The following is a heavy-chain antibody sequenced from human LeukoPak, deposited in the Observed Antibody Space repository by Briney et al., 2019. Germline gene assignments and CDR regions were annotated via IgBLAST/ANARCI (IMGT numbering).Heavy chain of an antibody. D-gene: IGHD4-17*01. CDR1: GFTFSSYW. V-gene: IGHV3-23*01. CDR3: AKNSVTTVTPYYFDC. CDR2: ISGSGGST. Sequence: GGSLRLSCAASGFTFSSYWMHWVRQAPGKGLEWVSAISGSGGSTYYADSVKGRFTISRDNSKNTLYLQMNSLRAEDTAVYYCAKNSVTTVTPYYFDCWGQGTLVTVSS. J-gene: IGHJ4*02.